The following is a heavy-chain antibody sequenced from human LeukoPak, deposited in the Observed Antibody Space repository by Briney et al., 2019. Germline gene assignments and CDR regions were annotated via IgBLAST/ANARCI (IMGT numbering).Heavy chain of an antibody. CDR1: GFSVSSNY. CDR3: AKMLGFCTSISCYFYFDL. Sequence: GGSLRLSCAASGFSVSSNYMSWVRQAPGKGLEWVSTISGGGGTTYYADSVKGRFTISRDNSKDTLYLQMNSLRAEDTAVYYCAKMLGFCTSISCYFYFDLWGRGTLVTVSS. J-gene: IGHJ2*01. D-gene: IGHD2-2*01. V-gene: IGHV3-23*01. CDR2: ISGGGGTT.